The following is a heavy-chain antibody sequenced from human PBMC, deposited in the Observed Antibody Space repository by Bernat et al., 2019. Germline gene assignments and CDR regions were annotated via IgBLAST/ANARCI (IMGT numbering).Heavy chain of an antibody. CDR2: ISYDGSNK. Sequence: QVQLVESGGGVVQPGRSLRLSCAASGFTFSSYAMHWVRQAPGKGLEWVAVISYDGSNKYYADSVKGRFTISRDNSKNTLYLQMNSLRAEDTAVYYCARAPSTTRGWGWNYYYYMDVWGKGTTVTVSS. V-gene: IGHV3-30*01. CDR1: GFTFSSYA. D-gene: IGHD1-1*01. CDR3: ARAPSTTRGWGWNYYYYMDV. J-gene: IGHJ6*03.